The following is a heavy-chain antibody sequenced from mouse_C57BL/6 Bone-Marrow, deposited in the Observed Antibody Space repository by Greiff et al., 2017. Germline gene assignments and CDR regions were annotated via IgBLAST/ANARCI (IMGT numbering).Heavy chain of an antibody. CDR3: ATGVLSYGWFAY. Sequence: QVHVKQPGAELVKPGASVKMSCKASGYTFTSYWITWVKQRPGQGLEWIGDIYPGSGSTNYNEKFKSKATLTVDTSSSTAYMQLSSLTSEDSAVYYCATGVLSYGWFAYWGQGTLVTVSA. V-gene: IGHV1-55*01. CDR2: IYPGSGST. J-gene: IGHJ3*01. CDR1: GYTFTSYW. D-gene: IGHD1-1*01.